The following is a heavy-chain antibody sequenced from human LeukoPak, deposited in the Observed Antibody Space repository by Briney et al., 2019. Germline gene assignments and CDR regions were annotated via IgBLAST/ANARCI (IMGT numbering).Heavy chain of an antibody. D-gene: IGHD3-22*01. Sequence: QTGGSLRLSCAASGFTFSSYAMSWVRQAPGKGLEWVSGITTSGGSTDYADSVKGRFTISRDNSKNTLYLQMNSLRAEDTAVYYCAKGRDYYYDSSASSDYWGQGTLVTVSS. CDR3: AKGRDYYYDSSASSDY. V-gene: IGHV3-23*01. J-gene: IGHJ4*02. CDR1: GFTFSSYA. CDR2: ITTSGGST.